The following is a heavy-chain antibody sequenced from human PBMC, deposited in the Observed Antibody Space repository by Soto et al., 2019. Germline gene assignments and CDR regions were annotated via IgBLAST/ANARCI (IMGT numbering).Heavy chain of an antibody. CDR1: GFTFSSYA. J-gene: IGHJ4*02. Sequence: GGSLRLSCAASGFTFSSYAMSWVRQAPGKGLEWVSAISGSGGSTYYADSVKGRFTISRDNSKNTLYLQMNSLRAEDTAVYYCAKTPSVVVITTYYFDYWGQGTLVTVSS. V-gene: IGHV3-23*01. CDR2: ISGSGGST. D-gene: IGHD3-22*01. CDR3: AKTPSVVVITTYYFDY.